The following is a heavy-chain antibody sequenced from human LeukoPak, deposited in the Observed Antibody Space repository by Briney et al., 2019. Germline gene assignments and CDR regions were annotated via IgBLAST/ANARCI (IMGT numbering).Heavy chain of an antibody. CDR2: INWNGGST. D-gene: IGHD3-3*01. CDR1: GFTFDDYG. J-gene: IGHJ4*02. Sequence: PGGSLRLSCAASGFTFDDYGMSWVRQAPGKGLEWVSGINWNGGSTGYADSVKGRFTISRDNAKNSLYLQMNSLGAEDTALYYCARGGDYDFWSGYYEFGYWGQGTLVTVSS. V-gene: IGHV3-20*04. CDR3: ARGGDYDFWSGYYEFGY.